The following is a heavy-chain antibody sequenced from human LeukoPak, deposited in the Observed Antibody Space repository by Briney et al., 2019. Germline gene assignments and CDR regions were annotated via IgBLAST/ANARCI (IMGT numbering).Heavy chain of an antibody. CDR1: GFTFSSYG. V-gene: IGHV3-33*01. D-gene: IGHD5-24*01. CDR2: ICYDGSNK. Sequence: PGGSLRLSCAASGFTFSSYGMHWVRQAPGKGLEWVAVICYDGSNKYYADSVKGRFTISRDNSKNTLYLQMNSLKTEDTAVYYCTRPDGDGYNRYYYYYMDVWGKGTTVTVSS. CDR3: TRPDGDGYNRYYYYYMDV. J-gene: IGHJ6*03.